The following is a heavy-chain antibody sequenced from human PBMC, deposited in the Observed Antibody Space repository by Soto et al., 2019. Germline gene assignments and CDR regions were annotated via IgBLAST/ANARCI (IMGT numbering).Heavy chain of an antibody. D-gene: IGHD2-8*01. CDR3: ARGDSTDCSNGVCSFFYNHDMDV. CDR1: GYSFTDYH. J-gene: IGHJ6*02. CDR2: INPKSGGT. Sequence: VKVYCKASGYSFTDYHIHWVRQAPGQGLEWLGRINPKSGGTSTAQKFQGWVTMTTDTSISTASMELTRLTSDDTAIYYCARGDSTDCSNGVCSFFYNHDMDVWGQGTTVTVSS. V-gene: IGHV1-2*04.